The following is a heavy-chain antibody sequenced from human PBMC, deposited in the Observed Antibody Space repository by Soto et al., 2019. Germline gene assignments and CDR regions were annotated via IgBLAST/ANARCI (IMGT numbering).Heavy chain of an antibody. V-gene: IGHV3-23*01. Sequence: EVQLLESGGGLVQPGGSLRLSCAASGFTFSSYTMNWVRQAPGKGLEWVSVISGGGSTTYYGDSVKGRFTVSRDNSKNMLYLQMTSLRVEDTAVYFCAKGRSADRAWYHGDYWGQGTLVTVSS. CDR1: GFTFSSYT. CDR2: ISGGGSTT. D-gene: IGHD6-19*01. J-gene: IGHJ4*02. CDR3: AKGRSADRAWYHGDY.